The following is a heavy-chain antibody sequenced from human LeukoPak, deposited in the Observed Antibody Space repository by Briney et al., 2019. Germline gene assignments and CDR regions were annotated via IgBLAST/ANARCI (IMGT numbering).Heavy chain of an antibody. CDR2: ISSNGGST. D-gene: IGHD6-13*01. J-gene: IGHJ5*02. CDR3: VKSDRGYSSSWYRQVWFDP. Sequence: GGSLRLSCSASGFTFSSYAMHWVRQAPGKGLEYVSAISSNGGSTYYADSVKGRFTISRDDSKNTLYLQMSSLRAEDTAVYYCVKSDRGYSSSWYRQVWFDPWGQGTLVTVSS. V-gene: IGHV3-64D*09. CDR1: GFTFSSYA.